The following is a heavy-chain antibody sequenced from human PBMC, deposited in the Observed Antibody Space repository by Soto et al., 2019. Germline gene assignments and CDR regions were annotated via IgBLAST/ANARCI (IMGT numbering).Heavy chain of an antibody. CDR1: GGSISSSSYY. D-gene: IGHD6-13*01. CDR3: ARQEYSSSWYGNYYYYYYMDV. V-gene: IGHV4-39*01. J-gene: IGHJ6*03. Sequence: SETLSLTCTVSGGSISSSSYYWGWIRQPPGKGLEWIGSIYYSGSTYYNPSLKSRVTISVDTSKNQFSLKLSSVTAADTAVYYCARQEYSSSWYGNYYYYYYMDVWGKGTTVTVSS. CDR2: IYYSGST.